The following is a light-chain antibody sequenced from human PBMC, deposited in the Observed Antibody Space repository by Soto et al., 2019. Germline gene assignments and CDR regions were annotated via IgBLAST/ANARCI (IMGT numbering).Light chain of an antibody. Sequence: EIMMTQSPATLSVSPGERVTFSCKASLFIANHLAWYQHKPGQSPRLLIHAASTGAPGVPARFSGSWSGAEFTLTIDSLQSDDSAIYYCQQYYRWPVTFGGGTKVDIK. CDR1: LFIANH. V-gene: IGKV3-15*01. CDR2: AAS. J-gene: IGKJ4*01. CDR3: QQYYRWPVT.